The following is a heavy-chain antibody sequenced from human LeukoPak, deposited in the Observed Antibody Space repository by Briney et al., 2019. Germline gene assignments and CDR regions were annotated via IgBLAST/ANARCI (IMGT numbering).Heavy chain of an antibody. CDR2: LSPNSGNT. V-gene: IGHV1-8*03. CDR1: GYTFTSYD. D-gene: IGHD6-19*01. CDR3: ARMAVSGRDNWFDP. Sequence: ASVKVSCKASGYTFTSYDINWVRQATGQGLEWMGWLSPNSGNTGYAQEFQGRVTITRNTSINTAYMELSSLRSDDTAEYYCARMAVSGRDNWFDPWGQGTLVTVSS. J-gene: IGHJ5*02.